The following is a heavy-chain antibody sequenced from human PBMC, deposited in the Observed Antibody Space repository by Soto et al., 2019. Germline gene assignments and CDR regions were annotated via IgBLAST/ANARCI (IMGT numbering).Heavy chain of an antibody. D-gene: IGHD6-13*01. Sequence: VKFSCNASGYTFTSYYMHWVRQAPGQGLEWMGIINPSGGSTSYAQKFQGRVTMTRDTSTSTVYMELSSLRSEDTAVYYCARASSSWRTDYWGQGTLVTVSS. CDR2: INPSGGST. J-gene: IGHJ4*02. V-gene: IGHV1-46*01. CDR3: ARASSSWRTDY. CDR1: GYTFTSYY.